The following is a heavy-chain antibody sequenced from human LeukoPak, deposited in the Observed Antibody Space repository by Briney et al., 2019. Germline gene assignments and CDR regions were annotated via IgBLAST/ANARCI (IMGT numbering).Heavy chain of an antibody. CDR2: IIPILGIA. D-gene: IGHD5-18*01. CDR1: GGTFSSYA. V-gene: IGHV1-69*04. J-gene: IGHJ4*02. CDR3: ARGGEVDTAMVHLDY. Sequence: GASVKVSCKASGGTFSSYAISWVRQAPGQGLEWMGRIIPILGIANYAQKFQGRVTITADKSTSTAYMELSSLRSEDTAVYYCARGGEVDTAMVHLDYWGQGTLVTVSS.